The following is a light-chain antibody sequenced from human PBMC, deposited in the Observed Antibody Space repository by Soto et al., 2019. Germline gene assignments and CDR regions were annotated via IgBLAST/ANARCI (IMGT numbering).Light chain of an antibody. J-gene: IGKJ4*01. CDR1: QALNTR. Sequence: EIVLTQSPATLSAFPGDRVTLSCRASQALNTRLAWYQHKPGQAPRLLIYDASSRATGIPDRFSGGGSGTDFTLTISRLEPEDFAVYCCQQFSSYPLTFGGGTKVDIK. CDR2: DAS. CDR3: QQFSSYPLT. V-gene: IGKV3-20*01.